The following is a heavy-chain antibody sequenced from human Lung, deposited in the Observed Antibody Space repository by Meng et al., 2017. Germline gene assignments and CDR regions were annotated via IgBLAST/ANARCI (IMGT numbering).Heavy chain of an antibody. V-gene: IGHV3-74*03. J-gene: IGHJ4*02. CDR1: GFTFRSYW. CDR2: IRGDGGSI. Sequence: EVRGVGSGGGLVQPGGSLRLSCAASGFTFRSYWMHWVRQAPGKGLVWVSRIRGDGGSIVYADSVKGRFTISRDNAKNTLFLQMNSLRAEDTAVYYCARESGYFEYWGQGILVTVSS. CDR3: ARESGYFEY.